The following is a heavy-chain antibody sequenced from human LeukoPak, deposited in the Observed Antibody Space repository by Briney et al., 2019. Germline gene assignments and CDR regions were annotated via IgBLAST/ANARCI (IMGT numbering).Heavy chain of an antibody. D-gene: IGHD3-16*01. Sequence: SSDPLSLLCTVCGRHHNTRDYLWPWVRQPPGRGLEWNGDFYYNVVTYYKRVTTYSPSLRSRVTISVDTSTNHFSLDLTSVAAADTAVYYCVRRNYLSSRIDPWGQGTLVTVSS. J-gene: IGHJ5*02. CDR3: VRRNYLSSRIDP. V-gene: IGHV4-39*02. CDR2: FYYNVVT. CDR1: GRHHNTRDYL.